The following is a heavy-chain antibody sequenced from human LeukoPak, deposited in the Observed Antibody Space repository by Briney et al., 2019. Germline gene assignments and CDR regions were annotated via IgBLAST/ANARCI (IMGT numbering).Heavy chain of an antibody. J-gene: IGHJ4*02. CDR3: ATFGYYDSSGYYSPDY. CDR1: GDSISRSIYY. D-gene: IGHD3-22*01. Sequence: SETLSLTCTVSGDSISRSIYYWGWIRQPPGKGLEWIGSIYYSGRTYYRPSLKSRLTISVDTSKNQFSLKLRSVTAADTAVYYCATFGYYDSSGYYSPDYWGQGTLVTVSS. V-gene: IGHV4-39*01. CDR2: IYYSGRT.